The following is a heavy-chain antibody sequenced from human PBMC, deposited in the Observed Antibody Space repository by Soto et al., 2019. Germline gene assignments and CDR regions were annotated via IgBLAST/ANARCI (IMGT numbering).Heavy chain of an antibody. J-gene: IGHJ4*02. CDR2: IRSKANSYAT. Sequence: GGSLRLSCAASGFTFSGSAMHWVRQASGKGLEWVGRIRSKANSYATAYAASVKGRFTISRDDSKNTAYLQMNSLKTEDTAVYYCTRLSVERRLGWGQGTLVTVSS. CDR1: GFTFSGSA. D-gene: IGHD1-1*01. V-gene: IGHV3-73*01. CDR3: TRLSVERRLG.